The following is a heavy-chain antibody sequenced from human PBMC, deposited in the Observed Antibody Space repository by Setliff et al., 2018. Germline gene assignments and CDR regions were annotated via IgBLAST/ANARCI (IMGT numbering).Heavy chain of an antibody. Sequence: GASVKVSCKASGYTFARYYMYWVRQARGQGPEWMGIINIGGGSTTYADRFQGRVTMTSDTSTTTIYMELASLTSDDTAVYYCARGGDAATGRKGVFEYWGQGSLVTVSS. D-gene: IGHD6-13*01. J-gene: IGHJ4*02. CDR1: GYTFARYY. CDR2: INIGGGST. CDR3: ARGGDAATGRKGVFEY. V-gene: IGHV1-46*01.